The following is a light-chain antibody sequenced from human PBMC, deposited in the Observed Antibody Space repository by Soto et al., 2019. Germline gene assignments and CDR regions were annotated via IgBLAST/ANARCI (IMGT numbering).Light chain of an antibody. J-gene: IGLJ2*01. V-gene: IGLV2-14*01. CDR3: TSYASGSSHVV. Sequence: QSVLTQPASVSGSPGQSITLSCTGTSSDIGGYDYVSWYQRHPGKAPKLIIYDVNNRPSGVSNRFSGSKSGNTASLTISGLQAEDEADYYCTSYASGSSHVVFGGGTKVNVL. CDR2: DVN. CDR1: SSDIGGYDY.